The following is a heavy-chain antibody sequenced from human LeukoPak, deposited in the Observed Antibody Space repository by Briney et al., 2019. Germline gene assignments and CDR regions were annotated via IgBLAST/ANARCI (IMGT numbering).Heavy chain of an antibody. CDR3: ARDNDRKDGS. CDR2: MNQDGSGK. J-gene: IGHJ5*02. Sequence: GSLRLSCAASGFTFSHYGMNWVRHTPGKGLEWVANMNQDGSGKYYVDSVKGRFAISRDNAKNSLYLQMNNLRVEDTAVYYCARDNDRKDGSWGQGTLVTVSS. D-gene: IGHD3-10*01. CDR1: GFTFSHYG. V-gene: IGHV3-7*01.